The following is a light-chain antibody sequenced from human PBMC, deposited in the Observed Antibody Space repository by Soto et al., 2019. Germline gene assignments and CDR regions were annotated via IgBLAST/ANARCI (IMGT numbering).Light chain of an antibody. Sequence: EIVLTQSPGTLSLSPGERVTLSCRASQSVSTYLAWYQHKPGQAPRLLIYDAFKRATGIPARFSGSGSETDFTLTISSLEPGDFAVYFCQQRSNWPRYTFGQGTNLEIK. CDR2: DAF. V-gene: IGKV3-11*01. CDR1: QSVSTY. CDR3: QQRSNWPRYT. J-gene: IGKJ2*01.